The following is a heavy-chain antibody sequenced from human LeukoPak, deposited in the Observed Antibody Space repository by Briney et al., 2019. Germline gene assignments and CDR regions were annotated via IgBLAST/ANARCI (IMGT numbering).Heavy chain of an antibody. J-gene: IGHJ5*02. CDR3: ARGGVSTISYWFDP. D-gene: IGHD5-24*01. CDR2: IYYSGST. V-gene: IGHV4-59*01. CDR1: GGSISSYY. Sequence: SETLSLTCTVSGGSISSYYWNWIRQPPGKGLEWIGYIYYSGSTNYNPSLKSRVTISVDTSKNQFSLKLSSVTAADTAVYYCARGGVSTISYWFDPWGQGTLVTVSS.